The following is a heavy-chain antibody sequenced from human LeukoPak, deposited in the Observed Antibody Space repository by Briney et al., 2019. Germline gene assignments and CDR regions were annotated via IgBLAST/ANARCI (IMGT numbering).Heavy chain of an antibody. J-gene: IGHJ4*02. Sequence: PSETLSLTCAVYGGSFSGYYWSWIRQPPGKGLEWIGEINHSGSTNYNPSLKSRVTISVDTSKNPFSLKLSSVTAADTAVYYCAGGFVVPAASFDYWGQGTLVTVSS. CDR3: AGGFVVPAASFDY. D-gene: IGHD2-2*01. CDR2: INHSGST. CDR1: GGSFSGYY. V-gene: IGHV4-34*01.